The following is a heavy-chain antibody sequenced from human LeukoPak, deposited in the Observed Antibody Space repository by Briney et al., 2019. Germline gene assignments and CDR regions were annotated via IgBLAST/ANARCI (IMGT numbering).Heavy chain of an antibody. CDR2: IYYSGST. D-gene: IGHD3-22*01. CDR3: ARQSPDYYDSSGYSWGRGTRRFDY. CDR1: GGSISSGSYY. V-gene: IGHV4-39*01. J-gene: IGHJ4*02. Sequence: SETLSLACTVSGGSISSGSYYWGWIRQPPGKGLEWIGSIYYSGSTYYNPSLKSRVTISVDTSKNQFSLKLSSVTAADTAVYYCARQSPDYYDSSGYSWGRGTRRFDYWGQGTLVTVSS.